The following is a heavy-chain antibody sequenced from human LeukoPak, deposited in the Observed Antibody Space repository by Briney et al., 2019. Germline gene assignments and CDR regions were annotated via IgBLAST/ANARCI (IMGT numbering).Heavy chain of an antibody. CDR2: IIPIFGTA. CDR1: GGTFSSYA. J-gene: IGHJ6*03. V-gene: IGHV1-69*05. CDR3: ARTQGYSGYDFYYYYYMYV. D-gene: IGHD5-12*01. Sequence: SVKVSCKASGGTFSSYAISWVRQAPGQGLEWMGGIIPIFGTANYAQKFQGRVTITTDASTSTAYMELSSLRSEDTAVYYCARTQGYSGYDFYYYYYMYVWGKGTTVTLSS.